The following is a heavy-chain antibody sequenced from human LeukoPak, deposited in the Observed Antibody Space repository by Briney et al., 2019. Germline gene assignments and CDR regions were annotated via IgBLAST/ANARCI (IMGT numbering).Heavy chain of an antibody. CDR3: TTGPLYWELLVY. V-gene: IGHV3-21*01. CDR2: ISISSSYI. J-gene: IGHJ4*02. CDR1: GFTFSSYS. D-gene: IGHD1-26*01. Sequence: GGSLRLSCAASGFTFSSYSMNWVRQAPGKGLEWVSSISISSSYIYYIDSVKGRFTISRDNAKNSLYLQMNSLRAEDTALYYCTTGPLYWELLVYWGQGTLVTVSS.